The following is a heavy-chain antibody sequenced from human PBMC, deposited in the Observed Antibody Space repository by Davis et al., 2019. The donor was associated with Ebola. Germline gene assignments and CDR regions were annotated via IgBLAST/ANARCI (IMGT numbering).Heavy chain of an antibody. CDR1: GGSISGYV. Sequence: GSLRLSCSVSGGSISGYVWSWVRQSPGRELEFIAYIYYSGFINYNPSLESRVTISLDTPKKQFSLKLSSVTAADTAVYYCARLGRPTPIDYYSFDYWGQGTLVTVSS. D-gene: IGHD2-15*01. V-gene: IGHV4-59*01. CDR2: IYYSGFI. CDR3: ARLGRPTPIDYYSFDY. J-gene: IGHJ4*02.